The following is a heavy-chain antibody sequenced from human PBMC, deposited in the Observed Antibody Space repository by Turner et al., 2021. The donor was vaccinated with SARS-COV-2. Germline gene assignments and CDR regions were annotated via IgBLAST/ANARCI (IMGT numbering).Heavy chain of an antibody. CDR3: AKGRAPGDDY. Sequence: EVQLVESVGGLVQPGGSLRLSCSASGFTFSYSSMNWVRQAPGKGLEWFSYISSSGDSIYYADSVKGRFTISRDHAKDSLYLQMNSLSAEDTAVYYCAKGRAPGDDYWGQGTLVTVSP. V-gene: IGHV3-48*01. D-gene: IGHD3-16*01. CDR1: GFTFSYSS. J-gene: IGHJ4*02. CDR2: ISSSGDSI.